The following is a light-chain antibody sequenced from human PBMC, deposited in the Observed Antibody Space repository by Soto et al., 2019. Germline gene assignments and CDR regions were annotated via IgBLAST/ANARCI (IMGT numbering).Light chain of an antibody. J-gene: IGKJ2*01. Sequence: DIVLTQSPDSLAVSLGERAAINCKSSQTVVYSTSSQSYLAWYQQKPGQPTKLLIYWASTRESGVPDRFIGSGSGTDCTLTINNLQAEDVAVYYCQQYYDTPYTFGHGTKLVMK. V-gene: IGKV4-1*01. CDR3: QQYYDTPYT. CDR1: QTVVYSTSSQSY. CDR2: WAS.